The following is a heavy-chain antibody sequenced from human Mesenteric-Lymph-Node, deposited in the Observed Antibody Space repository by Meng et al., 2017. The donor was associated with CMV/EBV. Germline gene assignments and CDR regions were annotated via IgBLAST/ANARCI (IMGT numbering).Heavy chain of an antibody. CDR1: GGPFSGYY. CDR3: ARHGEAGAASWGVYYYYYAMDV. D-gene: IGHD6-13*01. Sequence: SETLSLTCVVDGGPFSGYYWSWIRQPPGKGLEWIGEIHQIGSTNYNPSLKSGVTISVDTAKNQFSLKLNSVTAADTAVYYCARHGEAGAASWGVYYYYYAMDVWGQGTTVTVSS. V-gene: IGHV4-34*01. CDR2: IHQIGST. J-gene: IGHJ6*02.